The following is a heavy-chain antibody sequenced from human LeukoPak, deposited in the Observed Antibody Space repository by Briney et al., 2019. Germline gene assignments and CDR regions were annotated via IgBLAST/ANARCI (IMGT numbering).Heavy chain of an antibody. CDR2: ISGSGGST. J-gene: IGHJ4*01. D-gene: IGHD3-3*01. Sequence: GGSLRLSCAASGFTFSSYAMSWVRQAPGKGLEWVSAISGSGGSTYYADSVKGRFTISRDNSKNTLYLQMNSLRAEDTAVYYCAKDGAYDFWSGYPTYYFDYWGHGTLVTVSS. CDR3: AKDGAYDFWSGYPTYYFDY. V-gene: IGHV3-23*01. CDR1: GFTFSSYA.